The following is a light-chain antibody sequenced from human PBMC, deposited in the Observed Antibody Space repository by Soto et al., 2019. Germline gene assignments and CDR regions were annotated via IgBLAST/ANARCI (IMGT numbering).Light chain of an antibody. CDR2: DAS. CDR3: QQSLSTPPLT. J-gene: IGKJ4*01. CDR1: QSISTY. V-gene: IGKV1-39*01. Sequence: DIQMTQSPSSLSASIGDIITITCRASQSISTYLNWYQQKPGKAPKFLIYDASTLQNGVPSRFSGNGSATDYTLTISCLQPEDFATYYCQQSLSTPPLTFGGGTKVEIK.